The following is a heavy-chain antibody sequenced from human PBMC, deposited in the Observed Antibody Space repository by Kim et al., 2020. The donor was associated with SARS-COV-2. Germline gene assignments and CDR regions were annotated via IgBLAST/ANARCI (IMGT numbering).Heavy chain of an antibody. J-gene: IGHJ4*02. CDR1: GFTFSSYG. Sequence: GGSLRLSCAASGFTFSSYGMHWVRQAPGKGLEWVAVIWYDGSNKYYADSVKGRFTISRDNSKNTLYLQMNSLRAEDTAVYYCARDSITMVRGVAPVDYWGQGTLVTVSS. V-gene: IGHV3-33*01. CDR3: ARDSITMVRGVAPVDY. D-gene: IGHD3-10*01. CDR2: IWYDGSNK.